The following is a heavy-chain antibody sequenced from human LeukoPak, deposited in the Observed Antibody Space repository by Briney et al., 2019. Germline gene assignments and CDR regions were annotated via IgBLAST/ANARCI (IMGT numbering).Heavy chain of an antibody. J-gene: IGHJ3*02. CDR1: GYSFTSYW. D-gene: IGHD2-15*01. CDR3: ARLYPTAYCSGGSCSTRDAFDI. CDR2: IYPGDSDT. V-gene: IGHV5-51*01. Sequence: GESLKISFKGSGYSFTSYWIGWVRPMPGKGLEWMGIIYPGDSDTRYSPSFQGQVTISADKSISTAYLQWSSLKASDTAMYYCARLYPTAYCSGGSCSTRDAFDIWGQGTMVTVSS.